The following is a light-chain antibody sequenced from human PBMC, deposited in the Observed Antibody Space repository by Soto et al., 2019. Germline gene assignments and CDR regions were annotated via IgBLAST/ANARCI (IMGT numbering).Light chain of an antibody. CDR2: SVS. Sequence: EMVLTQSPVTLAWSPGDRATLSFMTSQSVSNDYVAWVQQKPGQTPRLLIYSVSSRATGIPDRFSGSGSGTDFTLTISRLEPEDFAVYYCQQYDNSPLTFGGGTKVDIK. J-gene: IGKJ4*01. CDR3: QQYDNSPLT. CDR1: QSVSNDY. V-gene: IGKV3-20*01.